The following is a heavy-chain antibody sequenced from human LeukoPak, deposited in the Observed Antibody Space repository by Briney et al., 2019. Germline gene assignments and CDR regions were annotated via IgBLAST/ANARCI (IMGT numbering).Heavy chain of an antibody. Sequence: PGGSLRLSCVVSGFPFSDYYMNWIRQAPGKGLEWIAYISSASTTIQYAGSVKGRFTISRDNGQNSMFLQMNTLRAEDTAVYYCAGSYSGYDWSDSWGQGTLVTVSS. CDR3: AGSYSGYDWSDS. V-gene: IGHV3-11*01. CDR2: ISSASTTI. D-gene: IGHD5-12*01. CDR1: GFPFSDYY. J-gene: IGHJ4*02.